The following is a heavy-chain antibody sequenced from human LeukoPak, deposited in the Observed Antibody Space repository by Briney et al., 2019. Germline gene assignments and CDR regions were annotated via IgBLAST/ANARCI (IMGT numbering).Heavy chain of an antibody. CDR1: GFTFSIYA. CDR2: IRCSGGHT. J-gene: IGHJ3*02. V-gene: IGHV3-23*01. Sequence: GGSLRLSCAASGFTFSIYAIIWVRQPPGKGLNWVSSIRCSGGHTFYADSVEGRYTIYRDNSNNALYMQMNTLRAEDTAVYYCARDWPSEWQHLPDYDAVDIWGQGTMVTVSS. CDR3: ARDWPSEWQHLPDYDAVDI. D-gene: IGHD6-13*01.